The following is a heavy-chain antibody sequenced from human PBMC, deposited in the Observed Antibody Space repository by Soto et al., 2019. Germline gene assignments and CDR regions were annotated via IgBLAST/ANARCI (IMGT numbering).Heavy chain of an antibody. CDR3: ARDHTAMATGVYYYYGMDV. D-gene: IGHD5-18*01. J-gene: IGHJ6*02. V-gene: IGHV4-59*01. Sequence: SETLSLTCTVSGGSISSYYWSWIRQPPGKGLEWIGYIYYSGSTNYNPSLKSRVTISVDTSKNQFSLKLSSVTAADTAVYYCARDHTAMATGVYYYYGMDVWGQGTTVTVYS. CDR2: IYYSGST. CDR1: GGSISSYY.